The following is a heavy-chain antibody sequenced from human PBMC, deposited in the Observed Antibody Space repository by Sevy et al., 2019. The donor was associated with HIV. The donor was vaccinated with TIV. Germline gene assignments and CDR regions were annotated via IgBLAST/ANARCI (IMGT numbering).Heavy chain of an antibody. J-gene: IGHJ4*02. V-gene: IGHV3-74*01. CDR3: ARAPVGQEVFDY. D-gene: IGHD3-10*01. CDR2: INDDGSNT. CDR1: GFTFSNYW. Sequence: GGSLRLSCAASGFTFSNYWMHWVRQVPGKGLVWVSRINDDGSNTDYADSVKGRFTISRDSTKNTLDLQMNSLRAEDTAVYYCARAPVGQEVFDYWGQGTLVTVSS.